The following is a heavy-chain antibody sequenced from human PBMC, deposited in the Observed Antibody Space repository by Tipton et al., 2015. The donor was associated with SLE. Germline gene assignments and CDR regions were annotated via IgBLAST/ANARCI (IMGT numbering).Heavy chain of an antibody. CDR2: MYYTGST. CDR1: GGSISSSGYS. V-gene: IGHV4-39*07. CDR3: AKDYNYDYPDYN. J-gene: IGHJ4*02. Sequence: GLVKPSGTLSLTCAVSGGSISSSGYSWGWIRQPPGKGLELIGSMYYTGSTYYSPSLKSRVTISIDKSRNQFSLKLNSVTAADTAVYYCAKDYNYDYPDYNWGQGTLVIVSS. D-gene: IGHD4-17*01.